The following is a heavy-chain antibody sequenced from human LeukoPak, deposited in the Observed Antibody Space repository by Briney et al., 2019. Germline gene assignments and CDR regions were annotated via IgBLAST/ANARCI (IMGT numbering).Heavy chain of an antibody. J-gene: IGHJ3*02. V-gene: IGHV3-9*01. CDR2: ISWNSGSI. CDR1: GFTFSSYA. CDR3: ARRSYCGGDCYGSDAFDI. Sequence: GGSLRLSCAASGFTFSSYAMHWVRQAPGKGLEWVSGISWNSGSIGYADSVKGRFTISRDNAKNSLYLQMNSLRAEDTAVYYCARRSYCGGDCYGSDAFDIWGQGTMVTVSS. D-gene: IGHD2-21*02.